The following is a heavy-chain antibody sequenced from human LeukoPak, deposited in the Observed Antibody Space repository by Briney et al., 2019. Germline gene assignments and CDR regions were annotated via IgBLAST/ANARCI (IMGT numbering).Heavy chain of an antibody. CDR3: ARDPLSSSSFDL. D-gene: IGHD6-13*01. CDR2: ISSSSSYM. CDR1: GFTFSSYS. Sequence: GGSLRLSCAASGFTFSSYSMNWVRQAPGKGLEWVSSISSSSSYMYYADSVKGRFTISRDNAKNSLYLQMNSLRAEDTAVYYCARDPLSSSSFDLWGQGTLVTVSS. J-gene: IGHJ4*02. V-gene: IGHV3-21*01.